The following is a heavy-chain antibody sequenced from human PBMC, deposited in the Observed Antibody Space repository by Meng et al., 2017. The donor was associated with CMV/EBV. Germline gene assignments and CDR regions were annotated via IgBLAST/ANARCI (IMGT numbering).Heavy chain of an antibody. Sequence: GESLKISCAASGFTFSSYSMNWVRQAPGKGLEWVSSISSSSSYIYYADSVKGRFTISRDNAKNSLYLQMNSLRAEDTAVYYCARGCPPGPVLRFLEWLLRAFDYWGQGTLVTVSS. CDR2: ISSSSSYI. J-gene: IGHJ4*02. V-gene: IGHV3-21*01. CDR1: GFTFSSYS. CDR3: ARGCPPGPVLRFLEWLLRAFDY. D-gene: IGHD3-3*01.